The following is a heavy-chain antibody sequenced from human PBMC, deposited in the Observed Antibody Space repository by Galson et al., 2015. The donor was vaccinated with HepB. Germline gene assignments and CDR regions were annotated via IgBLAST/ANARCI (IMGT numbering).Heavy chain of an antibody. CDR2: IIPILGIA. CDR3: ARSRYCSGGSCHSDY. Sequence: SVKVSCKASGGTFSSYTISWVRQAPGQGLEWMGRIIPILGIANYAQKFQGRVTITADKSTSTAYMELSSLRSEGTAVYYCARSRYCSGGSCHSDYWGQGTLVTVSS. J-gene: IGHJ4*02. CDR1: GGTFSSYT. D-gene: IGHD2-15*01. V-gene: IGHV1-69*02.